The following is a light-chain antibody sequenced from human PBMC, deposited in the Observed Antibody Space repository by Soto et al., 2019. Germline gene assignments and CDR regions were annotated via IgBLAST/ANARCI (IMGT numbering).Light chain of an antibody. CDR1: QSFSSRF. CDR3: QQYASSMYT. V-gene: IGKV3-20*01. Sequence: EIVLTQSPGTLSLSPGERATLSCRASQSFSSRFLAWYQQKPGQAPRLLIYDVSTRATGIPDRFSGSGSGTEFTLTISRLEPEDFAVYYCQQYASSMYTFGQGTKLEIK. J-gene: IGKJ2*01. CDR2: DVS.